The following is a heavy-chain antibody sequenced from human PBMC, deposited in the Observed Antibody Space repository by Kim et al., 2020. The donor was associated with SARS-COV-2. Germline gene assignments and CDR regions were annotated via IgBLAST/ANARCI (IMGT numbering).Heavy chain of an antibody. Sequence: SETLSLTCTVSGGSINYYWSWIRQPPGKGLEWIGYIYYSGRADYNHSLTSRATITVDMFKKQFYLKLSSVTAVDTAVYFCARGQQGQDFDYWGQGTLVTVSS. J-gene: IGHJ4*02. D-gene: IGHD6-13*01. V-gene: IGHV4-59*13. CDR1: GGSINYY. CDR2: IYYSGRA. CDR3: ARGQQGQDFDY.